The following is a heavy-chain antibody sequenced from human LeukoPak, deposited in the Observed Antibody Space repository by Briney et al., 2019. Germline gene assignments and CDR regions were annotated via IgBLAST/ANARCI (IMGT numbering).Heavy chain of an antibody. CDR1: GFTVSSNY. Sequence: PGGSLRLSCAASGFTVSSNYMSWVRQAPGKGLEWVSVIYSGGSTYYADSVKGRFTISRDNSKNTLYLQMNSLRAEDTAVHYCARASRVYGMDVWGQGTTVTVSS. V-gene: IGHV3-53*01. CDR3: ARASRVYGMDV. CDR2: IYSGGST. J-gene: IGHJ6*02.